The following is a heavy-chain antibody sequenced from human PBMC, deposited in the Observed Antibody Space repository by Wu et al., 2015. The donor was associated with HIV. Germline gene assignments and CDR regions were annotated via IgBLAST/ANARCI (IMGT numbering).Heavy chain of an antibody. V-gene: IGHV1-2*02. CDR2: IRPDSAAT. D-gene: IGHD3-10*01. J-gene: IGHJ4*01. Sequence: QVQLLQSGADVKKPGSSVKISCKSSGGTFSNYVIGWVRQAAGQGLEWMGWIRPDSAATNYAEKFQDRVTMTRDASVSTTYMQLNRLRSDDTAVYFCARDRTYGSASVRGPPYNLDYWGHGTLITVSS. CDR1: GGTFSNYV. CDR3: ARDRTYGSASVRGPPYNLDY.